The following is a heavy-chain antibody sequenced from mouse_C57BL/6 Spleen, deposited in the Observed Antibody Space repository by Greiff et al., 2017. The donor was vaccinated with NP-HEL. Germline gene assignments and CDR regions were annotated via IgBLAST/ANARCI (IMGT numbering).Heavy chain of an antibody. J-gene: IGHJ1*03. V-gene: IGHV1-15*01. D-gene: IGHD1-1*01. CDR1: GYTFTDYE. CDR2: IDPETGGT. Sequence: QVQLQQSGAELVRPGASVTLSCKASGYTFTDYEMHWVKQTPVHGLEWIGAIDPETGGTAYNQKFKGKAILTADKSSSTAYMELRSLTSEDSAVYYCTRGVDYGSGPDVWGTGTTVTVSS. CDR3: TRGVDYGSGPDV.